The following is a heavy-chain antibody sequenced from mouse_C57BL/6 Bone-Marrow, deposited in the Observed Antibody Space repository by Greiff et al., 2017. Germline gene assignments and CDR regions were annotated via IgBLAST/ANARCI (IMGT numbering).Heavy chain of an antibody. CDR1: GFTFSSYA. CDR2: ISSGGDYI. J-gene: IGHJ2*01. Sequence: EVQLVESGEGLVKPGGSLKLSCAASGFTFSSYAMSWVRQTPEKRLEWVAYISSGGDYIYYADTVKGRFTISRDNARNTLYLQMSSLKSEDTAMYYCTREGGGYYVRYFDYWGQGTTRTVSS. CDR3: TREGGGYYVRYFDY. V-gene: IGHV5-9-1*02. D-gene: IGHD2-3*01.